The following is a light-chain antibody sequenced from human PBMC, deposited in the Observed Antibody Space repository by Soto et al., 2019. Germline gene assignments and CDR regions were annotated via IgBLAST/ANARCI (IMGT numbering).Light chain of an antibody. V-gene: IGKV3-15*01. Sequence: EIVMTQSPATLSVSPGERATLSCRASQSVSSNLAWYQQKPGQAPRLLIYGASTRATGIPARFSGSGSGTEFTLTISSLESEDFAVYYCQQYSNWPRTFGPGTTVDIK. CDR2: GAS. CDR1: QSVSSN. J-gene: IGKJ3*01. CDR3: QQYSNWPRT.